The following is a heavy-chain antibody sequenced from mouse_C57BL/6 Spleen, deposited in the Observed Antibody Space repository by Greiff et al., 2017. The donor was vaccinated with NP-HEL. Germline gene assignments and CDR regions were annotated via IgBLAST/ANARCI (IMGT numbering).Heavy chain of an antibody. Sequence: QVQLQQPGAELVKPGASVKLSCKASGYTFTSYWMHWVKQRPGQGLEWIGMIHPNSGSTNYNEKFKSKATLTVDKSSSTAYMQLSSLTSEDSAVDYCARWELGRGYAMDYWGQGTSVTVSS. J-gene: IGHJ4*01. CDR1: GYTFTSYW. CDR3: ARWELGRGYAMDY. D-gene: IGHD4-1*01. V-gene: IGHV1-64*01. CDR2: IHPNSGST.